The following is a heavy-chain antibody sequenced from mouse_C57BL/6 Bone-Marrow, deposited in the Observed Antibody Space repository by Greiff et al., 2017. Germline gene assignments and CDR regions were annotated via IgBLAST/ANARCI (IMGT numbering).Heavy chain of an antibody. CDR2: ISNLAYSI. J-gene: IGHJ4*01. CDR3: ARRITTVYAMDY. V-gene: IGHV5-15*04. Sequence: DVHLVESGGGLVQPGGSLKLSCAASGFTFSDYGMAWVRQAPRKGPEWVAFISNLAYSIYYADTVTGRFTISRENAKNTLYLEMSSLRSEDTAMYYCARRITTVYAMDYWGQGTSVTVSS. D-gene: IGHD1-1*01. CDR1: GFTFSDYG.